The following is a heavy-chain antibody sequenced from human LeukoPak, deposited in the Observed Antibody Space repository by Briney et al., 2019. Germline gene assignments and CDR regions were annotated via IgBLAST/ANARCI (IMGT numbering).Heavy chain of an antibody. CDR2: IYYSEIT. J-gene: IGHJ5*02. V-gene: IGHV4-59*01. Sequence: PSETLFLTCTVSGGSISSYYWSWIRQPPGKGLEWIGYIYYSEITNYNPSLKSRLTISVDTSKNQFSLKLSSVTAADTAVYYCARNMRVHWELGTQNWFDPWGQGTLVTVSS. D-gene: IGHD1-26*01. CDR3: ARNMRVHWELGTQNWFDP. CDR1: GGSISSYY.